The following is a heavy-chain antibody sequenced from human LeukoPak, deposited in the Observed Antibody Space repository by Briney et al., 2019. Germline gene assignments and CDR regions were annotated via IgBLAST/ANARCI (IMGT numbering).Heavy chain of an antibody. D-gene: IGHD2-8*01. CDR1: GYRFTNYG. CDR2: ISAYNGNT. J-gene: IGHJ4*02. CDR3: ARGGSWCTNGVCYYYFDY. V-gene: IGHV1-18*01. Sequence: GASVKVSCKASGYRFTNYGYSWVRQAPGQGLEWMGWISAYNGNTDYAQNLQGRVTMTTDASTRTAYMELRSLTSDDTAIYYCARGGSWCTNGVCYYYFDYWGQGTLVTVSS.